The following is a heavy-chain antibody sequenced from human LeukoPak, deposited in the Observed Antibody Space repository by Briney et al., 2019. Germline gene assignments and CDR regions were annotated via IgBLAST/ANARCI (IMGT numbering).Heavy chain of an antibody. CDR3: AIHDYLAV. D-gene: IGHD4-11*01. V-gene: IGHV3-66*01. CDR2: IYSGGAT. Sequence: PGGSLRLSCAASGFSVSSNYMSWVRQAPGKGLEWVSVIYSGGATYYTDSMKGRFTVSRDDSKNAVYLQMNSLRVEDTALYYCAIHDYLAVWGQGTLVTVSS. CDR1: GFSVSSNY. J-gene: IGHJ4*02.